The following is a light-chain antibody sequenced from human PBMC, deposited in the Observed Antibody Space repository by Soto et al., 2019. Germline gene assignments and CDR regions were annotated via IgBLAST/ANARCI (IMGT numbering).Light chain of an antibody. CDR3: CSYAGSYTFYV. Sequence: QSALTQPRSVSGSPGQSVTISCTGTSSDVGNYNYVSWYQQHPGKAPKLMIYDVSKRPSGVPDRFSGSKSGNTASLTISWLQAEDEADYYCCSYAGSYTFYVFGTGTKLTVL. V-gene: IGLV2-11*01. CDR1: SSDVGNYNY. J-gene: IGLJ1*01. CDR2: DVS.